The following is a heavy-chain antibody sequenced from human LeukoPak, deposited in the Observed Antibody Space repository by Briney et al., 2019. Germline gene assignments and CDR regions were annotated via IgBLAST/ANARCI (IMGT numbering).Heavy chain of an antibody. V-gene: IGHV4-59*01. CDR1: GGSISSYY. CDR2: IYYSGST. J-gene: IGHJ4*02. Sequence: SETLSLTCTVSGGSISSYYWSWIRQPPGKGLEWIGYIYYSGSTNYNPSLKSRVTISVDTSKNQLSLKLSSVTAADTAVYYCARGGHWGGLGYWGQGTLVTVSS. CDR3: ARGGHWGGLGY. D-gene: IGHD7-27*01.